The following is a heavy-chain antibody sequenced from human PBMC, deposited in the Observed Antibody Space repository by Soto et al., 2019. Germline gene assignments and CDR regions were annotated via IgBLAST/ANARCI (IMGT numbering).Heavy chain of an antibody. D-gene: IGHD6-13*01. V-gene: IGHV1-2*02. J-gene: IGHJ5*02. CDR2: INPNSGGT. CDR3: ARVEQQLDP. Sequence: ASVEPTSKEPRYRLTCCYLRWVRQAPGQGLEWMGWINPNSGGTNYAQKFQGRVTMTRGTSISTAYMELNRLRSDDTAVYYCARVEQQLDPWGRGPLVTVSS. CDR1: RYRLTCCY.